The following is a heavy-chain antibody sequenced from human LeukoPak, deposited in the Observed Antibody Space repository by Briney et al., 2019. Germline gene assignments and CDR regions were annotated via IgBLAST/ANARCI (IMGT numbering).Heavy chain of an antibody. Sequence: PGGSLRLSCAASGFTLSSYSMNWVRQAPGKGLEWVSYISSSSSTIYYADSVKGRFTISRDNAKNSLYLQMNSLRAEDTAVYYCARDECGGDCYSNWFDPWGQGTLVTVSS. CDR2: ISSSSSTI. CDR1: GFTLSSYS. CDR3: ARDECGGDCYSNWFDP. D-gene: IGHD2-21*02. J-gene: IGHJ5*02. V-gene: IGHV3-48*01.